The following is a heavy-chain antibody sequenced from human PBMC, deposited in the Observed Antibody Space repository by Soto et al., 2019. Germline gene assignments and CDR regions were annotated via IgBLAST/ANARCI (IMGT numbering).Heavy chain of an antibody. D-gene: IGHD3-3*01. CDR2: IWYDGSNK. CDR3: ASGLGWRGSYTGYYYYGMDV. J-gene: IGHJ6*02. CDR1: GCTLSSYG. V-gene: IGHV3-33*01. Sequence: GGSLRLSWAASGCTLSSYGMHWGRQAPGKGRGWVAVIWYDGSNKYYADSVKCRFTISRDNSKNTLYLQMYSLRAEDTAVYHCASGLGWRGSYTGYYYYGMDVWGQGTTVTVSS.